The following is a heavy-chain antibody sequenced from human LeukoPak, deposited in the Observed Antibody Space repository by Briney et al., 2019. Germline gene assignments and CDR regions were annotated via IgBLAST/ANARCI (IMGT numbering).Heavy chain of an antibody. J-gene: IGHJ4*02. D-gene: IGHD3-22*01. CDR3: AKDMYDSSGYSFDY. Sequence: PGGSLRLSCAASGFTFDDYAMHWVRQAPGKGLEWVSGISWNSGSIGYADSVKGRFTISRDNAKNSLYLQMNSLRAEDTALYYCAKDMYDSSGYSFDYRGQGTLVTVSS. CDR2: ISWNSGSI. V-gene: IGHV3-9*01. CDR1: GFTFDDYA.